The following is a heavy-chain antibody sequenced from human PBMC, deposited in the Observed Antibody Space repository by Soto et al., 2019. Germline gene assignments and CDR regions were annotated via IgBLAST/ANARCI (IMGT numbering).Heavy chain of an antibody. J-gene: IGHJ4*02. D-gene: IGHD2-21*02. CDR1: GGTFRRYA. V-gene: IGHV1-69*12. CDR2: LIPILGTA. Sequence: QVQLVQSGAEVKQPGSSVRVSCKTSGGTFRRYAFSWVRQAPGQGLEWMGGLIPILGTANYAQKVQGRPAIFADESTSTDYMELSRLRSEDTAVYYCARSDYCGGDCYAFLDYWGQGTLVTVPS. CDR3: ARSDYCGGDCYAFLDY.